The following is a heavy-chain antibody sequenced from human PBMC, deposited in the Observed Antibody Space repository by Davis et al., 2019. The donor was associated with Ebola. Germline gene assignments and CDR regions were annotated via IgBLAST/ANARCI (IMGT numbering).Heavy chain of an antibody. J-gene: IGHJ6*02. Sequence: GESLKISCAASGFTFSSYAMSWVRQAPGKGLEWVSAISGSGGSTYYAESVKGRFTISRDNSKNTLYLQMNSLRADDTALYYCAKGGARYFYHYYGMDVWGQGTTVTVSS. CDR2: ISGSGGST. CDR3: AKGGARYFYHYYGMDV. CDR1: GFTFSSYA. V-gene: IGHV3-23*01. D-gene: IGHD2/OR15-2a*01.